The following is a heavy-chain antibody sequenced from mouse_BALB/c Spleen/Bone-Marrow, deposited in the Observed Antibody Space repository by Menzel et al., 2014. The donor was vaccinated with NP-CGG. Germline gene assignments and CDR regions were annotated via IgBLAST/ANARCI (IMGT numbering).Heavy chain of an antibody. CDR1: GYTFSRYW. V-gene: IGHV1-9*01. D-gene: IGHD1-1*01. J-gene: IGHJ1*01. CDR2: TLPGSGST. Sequence: VKLMESGAELMKPGASVKISCKATGYTFSRYWIEWVKQRPGHGLEWIGETLPGSGSTNYNEKFKGKATFTADTSSNTAYTQLSSLTSEDSAVYYCARWGYGSSYVGYFDVWGAGTTVTVSS. CDR3: ARWGYGSSYVGYFDV.